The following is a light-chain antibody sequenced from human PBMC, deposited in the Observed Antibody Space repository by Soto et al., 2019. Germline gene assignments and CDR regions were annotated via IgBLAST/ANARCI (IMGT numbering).Light chain of an antibody. CDR1: QSVSSSY. J-gene: IGKJ4*01. Sequence: EIVLTQSPGTLSLSPGERATLSCRASQSVSSSYLAWYQQKPGQAPKVLIYRASSRATGIPDRFSGSGSGTDFTLTISSLQPDDFATYYCQQYTSYSLTFGGGTKV. CDR3: QQYTSYSLT. V-gene: IGKV3-20*01. CDR2: RAS.